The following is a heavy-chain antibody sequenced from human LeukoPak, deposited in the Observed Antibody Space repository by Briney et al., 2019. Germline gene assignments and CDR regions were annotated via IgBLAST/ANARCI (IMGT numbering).Heavy chain of an antibody. CDR2: IKQDRSEK. V-gene: IGHV3-7*03. D-gene: IGHD6-19*01. CDR1: GFTFTNYW. J-gene: IGHJ5*02. Sequence: PGGSLRLSCAASGFTFTNYWMSWVRQAPGKGLELVANIKQDRSEKYYVDSVKGRFTISRDNAKNSLYLQMNGLRADDTAVYYCARTPRLSELAVAGINWFDPWGQGTLVTVSS. CDR3: ARTPRLSELAVAGINWFDP.